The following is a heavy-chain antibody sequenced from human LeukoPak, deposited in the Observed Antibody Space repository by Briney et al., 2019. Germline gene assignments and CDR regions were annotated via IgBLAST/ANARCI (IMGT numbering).Heavy chain of an antibody. D-gene: IGHD3-3*01. Sequence: SQTLSLTCAISGDSVSSNSAAWNWIRQSPSRGLEWLGRTYYRSKWYNDYAVSVKSRITINPDTSKNQFSLQLNSVTPEDTAAYYCAREDFWSGYYTGIRDYYGMDVWGQGTTVTVSS. V-gene: IGHV6-1*01. CDR3: AREDFWSGYYTGIRDYYGMDV. J-gene: IGHJ6*02. CDR1: GDSVSSNSAA. CDR2: TYYRSKWYN.